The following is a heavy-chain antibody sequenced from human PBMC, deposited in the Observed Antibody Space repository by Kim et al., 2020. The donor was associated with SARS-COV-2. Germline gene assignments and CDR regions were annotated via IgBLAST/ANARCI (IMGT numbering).Heavy chain of an antibody. CDR3: AKDEDFWSGSIEGVFDY. J-gene: IGHJ4*02. D-gene: IGHD3-3*01. Sequence: VKGRFTISRDNSKNTLYLQMNSLRAEDTAVYYCAKDEDFWSGSIEGVFDYWGQGTLVTVSS. V-gene: IGHV3-23*01.